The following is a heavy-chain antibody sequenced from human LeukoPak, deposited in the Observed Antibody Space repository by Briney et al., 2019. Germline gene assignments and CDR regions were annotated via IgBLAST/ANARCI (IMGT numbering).Heavy chain of an antibody. J-gene: IGHJ5*02. V-gene: IGHV3-30*04. CDR1: EFTFSSYA. D-gene: IGHD6-13*01. CDR2: ILYDGSNK. Sequence: GGSLRLSCAASEFTFSSYAMHWVRQAPGKGLEWVAVILYDGSNKYYADSVKGRFTISRDNFKNTLYLQMNSLRAEDTAVYYCARGSKYNSRWSRNKWFDPWGQGTLVTVSS. CDR3: ARGSKYNSRWSRNKWFDP.